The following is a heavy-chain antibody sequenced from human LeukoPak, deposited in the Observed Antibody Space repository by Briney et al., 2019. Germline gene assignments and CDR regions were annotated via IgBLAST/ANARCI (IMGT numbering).Heavy chain of an antibody. Sequence: GGSLRLSCAASGFTFSSYAMHWVRQAPGKGLEWVAIIKQDGSEKYYVDSVKGRFTISRDNAEKSLYLQMNSLRAEDTAVYYCATSRTSDYWGQGTLVTVSS. J-gene: IGHJ4*02. V-gene: IGHV3-7*03. CDR2: IKQDGSEK. CDR3: ATSRTSDY. CDR1: GFTFSSYA. D-gene: IGHD1-14*01.